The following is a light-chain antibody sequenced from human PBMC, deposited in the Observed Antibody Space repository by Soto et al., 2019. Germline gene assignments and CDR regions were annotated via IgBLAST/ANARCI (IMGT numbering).Light chain of an antibody. CDR1: SGXSSYA. Sequence: QPVLTQSPSASASLGASVKLTCTLSSGXSSYAIAWHQQQPEKGPRYLMKLNSDGSHSKGDGIPDRFSGSSSGAERYLTISSLQSEDEADYYCQTWGTGIQVFGTGTKLTVL. J-gene: IGLJ1*01. CDR3: QTWGTGIQV. CDR2: LNSDGSH. V-gene: IGLV4-69*01.